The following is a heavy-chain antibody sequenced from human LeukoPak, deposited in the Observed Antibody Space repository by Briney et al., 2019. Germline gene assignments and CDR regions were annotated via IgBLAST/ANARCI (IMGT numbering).Heavy chain of an antibody. D-gene: IGHD3-22*01. J-gene: IGHJ3*02. CDR1: GFTFSSYA. CDR2: ISGSGGST. CDR3: AKHLYYYDSSGYLGAFDI. V-gene: IGHV3-23*01. Sequence: GGSLRLSCAASGFTFSSYAMSWVRQAPGKGLEWVSAISGSGGSTSYADSVKGRFTISRDNSKNTLYLQMNSLRAEDTAVYYCAKHLYYYDSSGYLGAFDIWGQGTMVTVSS.